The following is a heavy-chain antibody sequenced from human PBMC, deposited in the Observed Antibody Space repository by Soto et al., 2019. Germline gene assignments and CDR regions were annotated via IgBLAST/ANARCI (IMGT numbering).Heavy chain of an antibody. D-gene: IGHD3-3*02. V-gene: IGHV4-59*08. CDR3: ARFSTLGKDYGVDV. J-gene: IGHJ6*02. CDR2: IYYAGST. CDR1: GGSMISYY. Sequence: PSETLSLTCTVFGGSMISYYWSWIRQLPGRGLEWIGFIYYAGSTKYKPSLKSRLSMSIDTSKNQFSLRLTSVTVADTAVYFCARFSTLGKDYGVDVWGQGTTVTVSS.